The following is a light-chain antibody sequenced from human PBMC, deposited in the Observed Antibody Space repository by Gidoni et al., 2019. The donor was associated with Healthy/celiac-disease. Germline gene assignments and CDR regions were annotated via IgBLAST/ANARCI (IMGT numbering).Light chain of an antibody. V-gene: IGKV4-1*01. J-gene: IGKJ2*01. CDR2: WAS. CDR1: QSVLYSSNNKNY. Sequence: DIVMTQSPDSLALSLGERATINCKSSQSVLYSSNNKNYFTWYQQKPGQPPKLLIYWASTRESGVPDRFSGSGSGTDFTLTISSLQAEDVAVYYCQQYYSTPPTFGQGTKLEIK. CDR3: QQYYSTPPT.